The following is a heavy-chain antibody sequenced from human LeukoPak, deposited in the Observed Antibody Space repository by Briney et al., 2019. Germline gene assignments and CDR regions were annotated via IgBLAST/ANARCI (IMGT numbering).Heavy chain of an antibody. D-gene: IGHD3-10*01. CDR3: AKNMVRGVSPRGIPFDY. J-gene: IGHJ4*02. CDR2: ISGSGGST. CDR1: GFTFSSYA. Sequence: GGSLRLSCAASGFTFSSYAMSWVRQAPGKGLEWVSAISGSGGSTYYADSVKGRFTISRDNSKNTLYLQMNSLRAEDTAVYYCAKNMVRGVSPRGIPFDYWGQGTLVTVSS. V-gene: IGHV3-23*01.